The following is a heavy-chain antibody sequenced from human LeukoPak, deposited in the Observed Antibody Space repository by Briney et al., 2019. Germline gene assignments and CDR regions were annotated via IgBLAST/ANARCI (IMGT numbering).Heavy chain of an antibody. Sequence: GGSLRLSCAASGFTFSSYAMTWVRQAPGKGLEWVSSISSSGGSTYYADSVKGRFTISRDNAKNSLYLQMSSLGAEDTAIYYCARYSSSWYGFDYWGQGTLVAVSS. V-gene: IGHV3-23*01. D-gene: IGHD6-13*01. J-gene: IGHJ4*02. CDR1: GFTFSSYA. CDR3: ARYSSSWYGFDY. CDR2: ISSSGGST.